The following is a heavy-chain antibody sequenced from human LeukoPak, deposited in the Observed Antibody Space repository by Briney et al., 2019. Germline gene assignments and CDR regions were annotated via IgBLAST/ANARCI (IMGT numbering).Heavy chain of an antibody. CDR1: GGTFSSYA. CDR2: IIPIFGTA. D-gene: IGHD1-1*01. J-gene: IGHJ4*02. V-gene: IGHV1-69*13. Sequence: SVKVSCKASGGTFSSYAISWVRQAPGQGLEWMGGIIPIFGTANYAQKFQGRVTITADESTGTAYMELSSLRSEDTAVYYCARGGTGTTSVDYWGQGTLVTVSS. CDR3: ARGGTGTTSVDY.